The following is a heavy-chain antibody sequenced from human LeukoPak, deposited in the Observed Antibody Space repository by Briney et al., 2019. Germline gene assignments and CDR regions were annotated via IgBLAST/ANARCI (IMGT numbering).Heavy chain of an antibody. CDR3: ARVRAARTPFSSNYYYYYMDV. Sequence: SETLSLTCAVYGGSFSGYYWSWIRQPPGKGLEWIGEINHSGSTNYNPSLKSRVTISVDTSKNQFSLKLSSVTAADTTVYYCARVRAARTPFSSNYYYYYMDVWGKGTTVTVSS. D-gene: IGHD3-3*02. CDR2: INHSGST. CDR1: GGSFSGYY. J-gene: IGHJ6*03. V-gene: IGHV4-34*01.